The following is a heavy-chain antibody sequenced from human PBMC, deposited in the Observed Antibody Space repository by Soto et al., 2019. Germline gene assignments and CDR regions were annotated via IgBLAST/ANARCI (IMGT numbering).Heavy chain of an antibody. Sequence: GGSLRLSCAASGFTFSGSAMHWVRQASGKGLEWVGRIRSKANSYATAYAASVKGRFTISRDDSKNTAYLQMNSLKTEDTAGYYCTRHMEKQWLNQLYYYYGMDVWGQGTTVTVSS. CDR3: TRHMEKQWLNQLYYYYGMDV. CDR1: GFTFSGSA. J-gene: IGHJ6*02. D-gene: IGHD6-19*01. CDR2: IRSKANSYAT. V-gene: IGHV3-73*01.